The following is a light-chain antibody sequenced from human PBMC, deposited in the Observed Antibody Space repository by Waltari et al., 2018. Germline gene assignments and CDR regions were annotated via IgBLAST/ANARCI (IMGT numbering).Light chain of an antibody. V-gene: IGKV3D-15*01. CDR1: QTVTNN. J-gene: IGKJ2*01. CDR2: DAS. CDR3: QQYSTWFYT. Sequence: IVLTQSPATLSVSPGGSATLTCRASQTVTNNLAWYQAKPGQAPRLLIHDASTRATGVAARFSASGAGRQFTLTISRLQSEDVAIYYCQQYSTWFYTFGQGTKLEI.